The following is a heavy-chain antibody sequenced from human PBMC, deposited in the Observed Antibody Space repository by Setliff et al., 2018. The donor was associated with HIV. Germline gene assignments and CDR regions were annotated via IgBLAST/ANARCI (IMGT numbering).Heavy chain of an antibody. CDR1: GGSFSNYY. Sequence: PSETLSLTCTVYGGSFSNYYTNWIRQPPGKGLEWIGELSPSGTTRSNPSLQSRVTISLDTSNNQFSLKLTSVTAADTAVYYCASFISSSRVMPKMDVWGQGTTVTVSS. J-gene: IGHJ6*02. CDR3: ASFISSSRVMPKMDV. V-gene: IGHV4-34*01. D-gene: IGHD6-6*01. CDR2: LSPSGTT.